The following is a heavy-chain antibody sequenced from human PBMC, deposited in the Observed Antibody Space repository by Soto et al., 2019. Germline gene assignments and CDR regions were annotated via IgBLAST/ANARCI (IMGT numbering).Heavy chain of an antibody. J-gene: IGHJ4*02. CDR2: ITGGSGDT. CDR1: GFTFSTYV. Sequence: GGSLRLSCAASGFTFSTYVMSWVRQAPGKGLEWVSAITGGSGDTYHADSVKGRFTISRDNTKNTLYLQMNSLRVEDTAVYYCAKGSADIRPYYFDYWGRGALVTVSS. V-gene: IGHV3-23*01. CDR3: AKGSADIRPYYFDY. D-gene: IGHD2-2*01.